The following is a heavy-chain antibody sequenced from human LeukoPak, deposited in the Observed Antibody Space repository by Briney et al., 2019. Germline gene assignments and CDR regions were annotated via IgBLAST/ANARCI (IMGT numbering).Heavy chain of an antibody. CDR3: ATWGVNYYDTFDY. V-gene: IGHV1-24*01. J-gene: IGHJ4*02. D-gene: IGHD3-22*01. CDR1: GYTLTELS. Sequence: ASVKVSCKVSGYTLTELSMHWVRRAPGKGLEGMGGFDPEDGETIYAQKFQGRVTMTEDTSTDTAYMELSSLRSEDTAVYYCATWGVNYYDTFDYWGQGTLVTVSS. CDR2: FDPEDGET.